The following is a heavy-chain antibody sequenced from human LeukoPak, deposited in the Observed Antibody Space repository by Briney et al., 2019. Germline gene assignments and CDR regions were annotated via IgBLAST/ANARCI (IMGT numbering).Heavy chain of an antibody. Sequence: GGSLTLSCAASGFTFSSYAMHGVRQAPGKGLEWVAVISYDGSNKYYADSVKGRFTISRDNSKNTLYLQMNSLRAEDTAVYYCARDRAVIYDFWSGPLFDPWGQGTLVTVSS. CDR1: GFTFSSYA. CDR2: ISYDGSNK. V-gene: IGHV3-30-3*01. CDR3: ARDRAVIYDFWSGPLFDP. D-gene: IGHD3-3*01. J-gene: IGHJ5*02.